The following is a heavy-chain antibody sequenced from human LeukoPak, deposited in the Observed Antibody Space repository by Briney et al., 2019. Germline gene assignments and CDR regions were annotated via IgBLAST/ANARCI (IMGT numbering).Heavy chain of an antibody. D-gene: IGHD3-10*01. CDR2: IYSSGDT. J-gene: IGHJ6*02. V-gene: IGHV4-59*01. Sequence: SETLSLTCTVSGGSISSYYWSWIRQAPGRGLEWLGYIYSSGDTNYNPAHKSRVTISVDTSKNQFSLKLSSVTAADTAVYYCARDHTTMVRGVILSTYGMDVWGQGTTVTVSS. CDR1: GGSISSYY. CDR3: ARDHTTMVRGVILSTYGMDV.